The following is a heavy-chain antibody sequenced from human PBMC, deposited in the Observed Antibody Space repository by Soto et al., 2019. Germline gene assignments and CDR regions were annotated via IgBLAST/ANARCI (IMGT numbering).Heavy chain of an antibody. CDR3: ARAEKWGTGNMGGY. CDR1: GYTFTTYG. J-gene: IGHJ4*02. V-gene: IGHV1-18*04. CDR2: INPYNHNT. Sequence: QVQLVQSGAEVKKPGASVKVSCKAFGYTFTTYGISWVRQAPGQGLEWMGWINPYNHNTYYAQKIRGRVTMTTNTSTSTAYMELRSLRSDDSAIYYCARAEKWGTGNMGGYWGQGTLVTVYS. D-gene: IGHD1-1*01.